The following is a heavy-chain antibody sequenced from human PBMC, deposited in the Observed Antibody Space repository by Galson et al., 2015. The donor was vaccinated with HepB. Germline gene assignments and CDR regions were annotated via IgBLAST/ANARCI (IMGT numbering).Heavy chain of an antibody. J-gene: IGHJ4*02. D-gene: IGHD6-13*01. Sequence: SLRLSCAASGFTFNTYWMSWVRQAPGKGLEWVANIKEDGSVKYYVDSVKGRLTSSRDNAKNSVFLQMNSLRVEDTAVYYCARGQIAAALWGLGTLVTVSS. CDR3: ARGQIAAAL. CDR1: GFTFNTYW. V-gene: IGHV3-7*03. CDR2: IKEDGSVK.